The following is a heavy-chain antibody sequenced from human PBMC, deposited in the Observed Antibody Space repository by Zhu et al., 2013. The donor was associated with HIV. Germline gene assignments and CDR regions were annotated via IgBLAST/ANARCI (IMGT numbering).Heavy chain of an antibody. CDR3: ARDPGREMATTSFDY. Sequence: VQLVQSGAEVKKPGASVKVSCKASGYTFTKYYMHWVRQAPGQGLEWMGIINPSGGSTSYAQKFQGRVTMTRDTSTSTVYMELSSLRSEDTAVYYCARDPGREMATTSFDYWGQGTLVTVSS. CDR1: GYTFTKYY. J-gene: IGHJ4*02. D-gene: IGHD5-12*01. V-gene: IGHV1-46*01. CDR2: INPSGGST.